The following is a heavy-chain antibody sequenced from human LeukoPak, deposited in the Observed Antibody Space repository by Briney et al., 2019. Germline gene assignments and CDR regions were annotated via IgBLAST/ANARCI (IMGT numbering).Heavy chain of an antibody. CDR1: GGTFSSYA. D-gene: IGHD4-11*01. CDR2: IIPIFGTA. CDR3: ARGDATVTTLYYYYYYMDV. J-gene: IGHJ6*03. V-gene: IGHV1-69*05. Sequence: GASVKVSCKASGGTFSSYAISWVRQAPGQGLEWMGGIIPIFGTANYAQKFQGRVTITTDESTSTAYMELSSLRSEDTAVYYCARGDATVTTLYYYYYYMDVWGKGTTVTVSS.